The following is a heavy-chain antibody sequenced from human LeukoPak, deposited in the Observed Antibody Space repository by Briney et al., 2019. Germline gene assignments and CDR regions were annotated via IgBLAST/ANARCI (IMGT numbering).Heavy chain of an antibody. CDR2: ISSSSSTI. Sequence: GGSLRLSCAASGFTFSSYSMNWVRQAPGKGLEWVSYISSSSSTIYYADSVKGRFTISRDNAKNSLYLQMNSLGAEDTAVYYCAKESGDHFEAFDIWGQGTMVTVSS. J-gene: IGHJ3*02. CDR1: GFTFSSYS. D-gene: IGHD1-26*01. CDR3: AKESGDHFEAFDI. V-gene: IGHV3-48*01.